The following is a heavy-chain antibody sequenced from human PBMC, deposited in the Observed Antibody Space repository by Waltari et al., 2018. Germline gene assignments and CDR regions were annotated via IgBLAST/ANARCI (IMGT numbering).Heavy chain of an antibody. CDR3: ARGGGFDY. CDR1: GGSISSYY. CDR2: IYYSGST. J-gene: IGHJ4*02. V-gene: IGHV4-59*01. D-gene: IGHD3-16*01. Sequence: QVQLQESGPGLVKPSETLSLTCTVSGGSISSYYWSWIRQPPGKGLEWIGYIYYSGSTNYNPALKSRVTISVDTSKNQFSLKLSSVTAADTAVYYCARGGGFDYWGQGTLVTVSS.